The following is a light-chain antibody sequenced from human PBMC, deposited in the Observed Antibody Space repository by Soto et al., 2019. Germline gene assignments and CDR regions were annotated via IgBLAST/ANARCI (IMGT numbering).Light chain of an antibody. CDR3: QQYNSAPRT. Sequence: IQMTQSASSLSASVGDRVTITCRASQAISTYLALYQQKPAKVPQLLIYSASTLQSGVPTRFSGSGSGTDFTLTISRLQPEDVATYYCQQYNSAPRTFGGGPKVDI. CDR1: QAISTY. V-gene: IGKV1-27*01. J-gene: IGKJ4*01. CDR2: SAS.